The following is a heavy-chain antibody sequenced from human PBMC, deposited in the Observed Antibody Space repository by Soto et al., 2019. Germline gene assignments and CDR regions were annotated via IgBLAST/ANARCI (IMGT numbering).Heavy chain of an antibody. Sequence: QVQLVQSGAEVKKPGASLKVSCKASGYTFTTYGLTWVRQAPGQGLEWMGWINGYNGKTKYAQNFQGRLTMTTDTSTTTAYMELRSVRSDDTAVYFCARAHIVVVTDFDLWGQGTLVTVSS. J-gene: IGHJ4*02. CDR3: ARAHIVVVTDFDL. CDR1: GYTFTTYG. D-gene: IGHD2-21*02. V-gene: IGHV1-18*01. CDR2: INGYNGKT.